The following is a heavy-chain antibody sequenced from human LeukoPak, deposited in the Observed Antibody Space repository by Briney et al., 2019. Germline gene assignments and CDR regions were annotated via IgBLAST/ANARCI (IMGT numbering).Heavy chain of an antibody. J-gene: IGHJ5*02. CDR2: IYYSGST. V-gene: IGHV4-39*01. D-gene: IGHD3/OR15-3a*01. CDR1: GGSISRDSHY. Sequence: SETLSLTCTVSGGSISRDSHYWGWIRQSPGKGLEWIGCIYYSGSTCYNPSLKSRVTISVDTSKNQFSLNLSSVTVADTAVYYCASGGTSFDPWGQGTLVTVSS. CDR3: ASGGTSFDP.